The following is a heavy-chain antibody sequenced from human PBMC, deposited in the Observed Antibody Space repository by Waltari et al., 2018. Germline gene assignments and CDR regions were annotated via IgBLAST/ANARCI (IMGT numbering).Heavy chain of an antibody. V-gene: IGHV4-4*07. Sequence: QVQLQESGPGLVKPSATLSPTCTVSGGSISSSYWSWIRQPAGTGLEWIGRIYTSGSTNYNPSLKSRVTMSVDTSKNQFSLKLSSVTAADTAVYYCARDGPIVGAMGYYYMDVWGKGTTVTVSS. J-gene: IGHJ6*03. CDR1: GGSISSSY. D-gene: IGHD1-26*01. CDR2: IYTSGST. CDR3: ARDGPIVGAMGYYYMDV.